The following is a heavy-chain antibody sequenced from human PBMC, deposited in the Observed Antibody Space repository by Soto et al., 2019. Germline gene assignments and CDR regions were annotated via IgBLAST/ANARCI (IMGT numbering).Heavy chain of an antibody. Sequence: QVQLVQSGAEVKKPGSSVKVSCKASGGTFSRYAISWVRQAPVPGLEWMGGIIPIFRTATYAQKFQGRVTIPADEATSTAYVELRSLISDDTAVYYCARDFLSPHDYGSAFEILVQGPMVTVSS. J-gene: IGHJ3*02. D-gene: IGHD4-17*01. CDR2: IIPIFRTA. CDR1: GGTFSRYA. CDR3: ARDFLSPHDYGSAFEI. V-gene: IGHV1-69*01.